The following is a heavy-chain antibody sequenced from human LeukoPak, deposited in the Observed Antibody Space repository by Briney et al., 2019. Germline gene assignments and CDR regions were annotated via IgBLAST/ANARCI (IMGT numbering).Heavy chain of an antibody. CDR3: ARCPGVLRYFDWLLEGYFDY. J-gene: IGHJ4*02. Sequence: GGSLRLSCAASGFTFSSYWMSWVRQAPGKGLEWVANIKQDGSEKYYVDSVKGRFTISRDNAKNSLYLQMNSLRAEDTAVYYCARCPGVLRYFDWLLEGYFDYWGQGTLVTVSS. D-gene: IGHD3-9*01. CDR2: IKQDGSEK. V-gene: IGHV3-7*03. CDR1: GFTFSSYW.